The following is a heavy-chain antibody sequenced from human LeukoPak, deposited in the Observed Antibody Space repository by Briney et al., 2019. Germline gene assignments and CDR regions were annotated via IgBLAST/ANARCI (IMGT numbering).Heavy chain of an antibody. D-gene: IGHD4-23*01. CDR3: ARGRPHGNDY. J-gene: IGHJ4*02. V-gene: IGHV3-74*01. CDR2: IKSDGSST. Sequence: GGSLRLSCAASGFTVSSNYMSWVRQVPGKGLVWVSRIKSDGSSTTYAESVKGRFTISRDNANNMLNLQMNSLRAEDTAVYYCARGRPHGNDYWGQGTLVTVSS. CDR1: GFTVSSNY.